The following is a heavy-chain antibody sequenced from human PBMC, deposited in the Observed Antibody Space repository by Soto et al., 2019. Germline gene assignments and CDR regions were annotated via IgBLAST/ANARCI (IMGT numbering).Heavy chain of an antibody. CDR3: ARVYQGGTYYYDSSGSPDY. Sequence: GGSLRLSCAASGFTFSSYAMSWVRQAPGKGLEWVSAISGSGGSTYYADSVKGRFTISRDNSKNTLYLQMNSLRAEDTAVYYCARVYQGGTYYYDSSGSPDYWGQGTLVTSPQ. V-gene: IGHV3-23*01. D-gene: IGHD3-22*01. J-gene: IGHJ4*02. CDR1: GFTFSSYA. CDR2: ISGSGGST.